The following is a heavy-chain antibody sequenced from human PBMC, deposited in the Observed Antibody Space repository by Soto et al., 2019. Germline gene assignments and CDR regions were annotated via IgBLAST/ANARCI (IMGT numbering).Heavy chain of an antibody. D-gene: IGHD3-3*01. V-gene: IGHV3-30-3*01. CDR2: ISYDGSNK. CDR3: ARGPGEIYDFWSGYYKEDYYYGMDV. J-gene: IGHJ6*02. Sequence: PGGSLRLSCAASGFTFSSYAMHWVRQAPGKGLEWVAVISYDGSNKYYADSVKGRFTISRDNSKNTLYLQMNSLRAEDTAVYYCARGPGEIYDFWSGYYKEDYYYGMDVWGQGTTVTVSS. CDR1: GFTFSSYA.